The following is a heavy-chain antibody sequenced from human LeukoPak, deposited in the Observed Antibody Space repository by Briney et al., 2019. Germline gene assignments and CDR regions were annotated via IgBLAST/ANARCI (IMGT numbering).Heavy chain of an antibody. J-gene: IGHJ4*02. CDR2: ISGYNDNT. CDR3: ARDGTSTDDY. D-gene: IGHD1-7*01. V-gene: IGHV1-18*01. CDR1: GYTFTGFG. Sequence: ASVKVSCKASGYTFTGFGINWVRQAPGQGLEWMGWISGYNDNTHYAKKFQGRVTLTTDTPTSTAYMVLRSLRSDDTAVYYCARDGTSTDDYWGQGTLVTVSS.